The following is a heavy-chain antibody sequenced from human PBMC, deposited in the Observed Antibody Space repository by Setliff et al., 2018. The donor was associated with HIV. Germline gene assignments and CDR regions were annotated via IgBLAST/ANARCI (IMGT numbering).Heavy chain of an antibody. D-gene: IGHD5-12*01. CDR1: GYIFTSYW. CDR2: IYPADSDT. V-gene: IGHV5-51*01. CDR3: ARLPGTWLQSLWERAPYYFDY. J-gene: IGHJ4*02. Sequence: GESLKISCKGSGYIFTSYWIAWVRQMPGKGLEWMGIIYPADSDTRYSPSFQGQVTISADKSISTAFLQWNSLRASDTAMYYCARLPGTWLQSLWERAPYYFDYWGQGTLVTVSS.